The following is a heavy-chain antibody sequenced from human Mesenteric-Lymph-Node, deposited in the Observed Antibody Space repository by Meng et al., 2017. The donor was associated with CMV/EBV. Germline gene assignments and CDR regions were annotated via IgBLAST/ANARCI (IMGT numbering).Heavy chain of an antibody. V-gene: IGHV4-34*01. CDR2: INDGGNT. J-gene: IGHJ4*02. D-gene: IGHD2-2*01. CDR3: ATAPRYQLPVF. CDR1: DDSFTNYY. Sequence: LTCAVDDDSFTNYYWTWIRQSPGKGLEWIGEINDGGNTNYNPSLESRVTISVDTSKSQFSLKVNSVTAADTAVYYCATAPRYQLPVFWGQGTLVTVSS.